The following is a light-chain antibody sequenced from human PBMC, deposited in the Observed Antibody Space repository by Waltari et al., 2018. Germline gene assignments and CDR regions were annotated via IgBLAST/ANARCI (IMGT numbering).Light chain of an antibody. Sequence: EIVLTQSPATLSLSPGERATLSCRRSKRVISSLAWYQQKTRQAPRILIYYASYRATGVPARFSGSGSATDLTITISSREPADFPVYYCQWRSNRPPVTFGQGTRLEIK. CDR1: KRVISS. CDR3: QWRSNRPPVT. CDR2: YAS. V-gene: IGKV3-11*01. J-gene: IGKJ5*01.